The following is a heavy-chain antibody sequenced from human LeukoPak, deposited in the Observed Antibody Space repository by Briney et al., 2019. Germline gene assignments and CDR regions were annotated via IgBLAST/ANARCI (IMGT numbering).Heavy chain of an antibody. CDR1: GFTFSSYA. V-gene: IGHV3-30*04. CDR3: ARDGVLLWFGELSTGYYMDV. CDR2: ISYDGSNK. Sequence: GGSLRLSCAASGFTFSSYAMHWVRQAPGKGLEWVAVISYDGSNKYYADSVKGRFTISRDNSKNTLYLQMNSLRAEDTAVYYCARDGVLLWFGELSTGYYMDVWGKGTTVTVSS. J-gene: IGHJ6*03. D-gene: IGHD3-10*01.